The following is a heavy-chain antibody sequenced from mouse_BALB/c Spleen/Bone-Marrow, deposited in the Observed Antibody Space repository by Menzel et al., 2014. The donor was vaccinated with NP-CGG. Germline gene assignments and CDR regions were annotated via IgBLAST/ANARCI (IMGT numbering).Heavy chain of an antibody. J-gene: IGHJ4*01. Sequence: VQLQQSGLELEKPGASVKISCKAYGYSFTGYNMIWVKQSNGKSLEWIGNIEPYYGGTSYNQKFKGKATLTVDKSSTTAYMQLKSLTSEDSAVYYCSRSGYYDSLYAMDYWGQGTSVTVSS. CDR1: GYSFTGYN. CDR3: SRSGYYDSLYAMDY. D-gene: IGHD2-4*01. V-gene: IGHV1-39*01. CDR2: IEPYYGGT.